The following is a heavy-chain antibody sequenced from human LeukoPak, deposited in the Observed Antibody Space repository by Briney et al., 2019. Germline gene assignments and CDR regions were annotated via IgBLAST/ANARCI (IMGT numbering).Heavy chain of an antibody. J-gene: IGHJ4*02. CDR1: GFTVSTSY. CDR3: ARDLLGGSYVFDY. V-gene: IGHV3-66*01. D-gene: IGHD1-26*01. Sequence: PGGSLRLSCAASGFTVSTSYMSWVRQAPGKGLEWVSILHSDGITYYADSVKGRFTIFGDNSKNTLYLQMNSLRAEDTAVYYCARDLLGGSYVFDYWGQGTLVTVSS. CDR2: LHSDGIT.